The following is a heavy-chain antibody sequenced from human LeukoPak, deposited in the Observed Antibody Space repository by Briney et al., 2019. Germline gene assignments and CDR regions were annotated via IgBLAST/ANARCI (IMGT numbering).Heavy chain of an antibody. CDR3: ARGGHYDTLTGYYKTDAFNF. V-gene: IGHV1-69*01. Sequence: SVKVSCKASGGPFSSYYIGWVRQAPGQGLEWMGGNVPIFGTANYAQKFQGRVSITADESASTAYMEMSSLSSEDTAMYYCARGGHYDTLTGYYKTDAFNFWGQGTMVTVSS. CDR2: NVPIFGTA. J-gene: IGHJ3*01. D-gene: IGHD3-9*01. CDR1: GGPFSSYY.